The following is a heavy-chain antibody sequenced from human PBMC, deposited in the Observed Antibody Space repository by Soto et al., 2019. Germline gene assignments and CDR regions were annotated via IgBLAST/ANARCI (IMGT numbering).Heavy chain of an antibody. Sequence: EVQLLESGGGLAQPGGSLRLSCAVSGLTFSSYAMSWVRQAPGKGLEWVSAISGSGGSTYYADSVKGRFIISRDNSKNTLYLQMISLRAEDTAVYYCAKVGVITDAFDIWGQGTMVTVSS. CDR2: ISGSGGST. J-gene: IGHJ3*02. D-gene: IGHD3-22*01. V-gene: IGHV3-23*01. CDR3: AKVGVITDAFDI. CDR1: GLTFSSYA.